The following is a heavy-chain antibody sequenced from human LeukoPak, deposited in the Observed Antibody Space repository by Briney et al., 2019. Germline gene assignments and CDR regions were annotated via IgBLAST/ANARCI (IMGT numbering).Heavy chain of an antibody. CDR2: ISSTSSYI. J-gene: IGHJ4*02. V-gene: IGHV3-21*01. D-gene: IGHD3-22*01. Sequence: GGSLRLSCAASGFTFSSYSMNWVRQAPGKGLEWVSSISSTSSYIYYADSVKGRFTISRDNAKNSLFLQMNSLRAEDAAVYYCARELMGLTMIVVVNPIDYWGQGTLVTVSS. CDR3: ARELMGLTMIVVVNPIDY. CDR1: GFTFSSYS.